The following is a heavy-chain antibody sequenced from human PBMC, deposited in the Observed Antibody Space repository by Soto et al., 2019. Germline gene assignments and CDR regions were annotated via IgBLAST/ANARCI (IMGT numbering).Heavy chain of an antibody. CDR3: ASVELSYYYGSGSYPFDY. V-gene: IGHV3-48*04. CDR1: GFTFSSYS. Sequence: GGSLRLSCAASGFTFSSYSMNWVRQAPGKGLEWVSYISSSSSTIYYADSVKGRFTISRDNAKNSLYLQMNSLRAEDTAVYYCASVELSYYYGSGSYPFDYWGQGTLVTVSS. D-gene: IGHD3-10*01. CDR2: ISSSSSTI. J-gene: IGHJ4*02.